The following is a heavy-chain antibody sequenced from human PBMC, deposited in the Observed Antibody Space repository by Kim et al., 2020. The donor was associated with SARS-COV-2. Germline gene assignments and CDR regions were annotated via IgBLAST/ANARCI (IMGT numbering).Heavy chain of an antibody. V-gene: IGHV4-34*01. Sequence: SETLSLTCSVYGGSFSGYYWSWIRQPPGKGLEWIGEINHSGSTNYNPSLKSRVTISVDTSKNQFSLKLSSVTAADTAVYYCARTGDGGNSPNYYFDYWGQGTLVTVSS. CDR2: INHSGST. CDR3: ARTGDGGNSPNYYFDY. D-gene: IGHD2-21*02. J-gene: IGHJ4*02. CDR1: GGSFSGYY.